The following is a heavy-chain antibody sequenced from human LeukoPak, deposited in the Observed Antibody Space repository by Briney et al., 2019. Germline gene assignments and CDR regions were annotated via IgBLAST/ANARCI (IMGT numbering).Heavy chain of an antibody. J-gene: IGHJ4*02. CDR2: ISWDGGST. D-gene: IGHD3-22*01. Sequence: GGSLRLSCAASGFTFDDYTMHWVRQAPGKGLEWVSLISWDGGSTYYADSVKGRFAISRDNSKNSLYLQMNSLRTEDTALYYCARGSGLLVNNLPDYWGQGTLVTVSS. V-gene: IGHV3-43*01. CDR3: ARGSGLLVNNLPDY. CDR1: GFTFDDYT.